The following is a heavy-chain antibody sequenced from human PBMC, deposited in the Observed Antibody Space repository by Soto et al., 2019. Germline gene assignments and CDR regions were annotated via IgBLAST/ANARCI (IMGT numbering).Heavy chain of an antibody. CDR2: IKQDECEK. J-gene: IGHJ4*02. D-gene: IGHD3-16*01. CDR3: VRDVAFDYVN. CDR1: GFSFSSYW. Sequence: EVQLVESGGGLVQPGGSLRISCTVSGFSFSSYWMSWVRQAPGKGLEWVASIKQDECEKYYVDSVKGLFTISSDNVDDSLFLQMNSLSADDTAVYFCVRDVAFDYVNWGQGTLVTVSS. V-gene: IGHV3-7*01.